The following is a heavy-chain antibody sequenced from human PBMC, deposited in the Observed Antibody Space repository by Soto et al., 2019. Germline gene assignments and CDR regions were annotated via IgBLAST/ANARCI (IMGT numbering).Heavy chain of an antibody. CDR3: AHSPRITMYDY. D-gene: IGHD3-10*02. J-gene: IGHJ4*02. Sequence: SGPTLVNPTQTLTLTCTFSGFSLSTNGVDVGWIRQHPGKALEWLAHIYWNDDKRYSPSLKSRLTITKDTSKNRVVLTMTNMDPVDTATYYCAHSPRITMYDYWGQGTLVTVPQ. CDR1: GFSLSTNGVD. V-gene: IGHV2-5*01. CDR2: IYWNDDK.